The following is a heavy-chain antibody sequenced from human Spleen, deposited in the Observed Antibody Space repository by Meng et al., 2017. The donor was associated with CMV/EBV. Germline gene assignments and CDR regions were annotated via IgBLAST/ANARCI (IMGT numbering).Heavy chain of an antibody. CDR2: ISGSGGST. CDR3: AKVGGYSYGLGY. J-gene: IGHJ4*02. D-gene: IGHD5-18*01. Sequence: CAAYGFTFSSYAMSWVRQAPEKGLEWVSAISGSGGSTYYADSVKGRFTISRDNSKNTLYLQMNSLRAEDTAVYYCAKVGGYSYGLGYWGQGTLVTVSS. CDR1: GFTFSSYA. V-gene: IGHV3-23*01.